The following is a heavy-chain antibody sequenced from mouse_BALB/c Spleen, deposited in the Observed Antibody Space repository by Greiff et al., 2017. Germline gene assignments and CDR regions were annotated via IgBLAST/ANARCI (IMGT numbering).Heavy chain of an antibody. V-gene: IGHV1-14*01. CDR2: INPYNDGT. CDR1: GYTFTSYV. D-gene: IGHD6-1*01. J-gene: IGHJ4*01. Sequence: EVQLQQSGPELVKPGASVKMSCKASGYTFTSYVMHWVKQKPGQGLEWIGYINPYNDGTKYNEKFKGKATLTSDKSSSTAYMELSSLTSEDSAVYYCAKTTKQEAYYYAMDYWGQGTSVTVSS. CDR3: AKTTKQEAYYYAMDY.